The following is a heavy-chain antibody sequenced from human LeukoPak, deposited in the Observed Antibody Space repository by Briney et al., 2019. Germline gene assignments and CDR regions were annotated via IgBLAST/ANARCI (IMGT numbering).Heavy chain of an antibody. CDR2: IKQDGSEK. CDR1: GFTFSSYS. D-gene: IGHD6-6*01. J-gene: IGHJ6*03. Sequence: GGSLRLSCAASGFTFSSYSMNWVRQAPGKGLEWVANIKQDGSEKYYVDSVKGRFTISRDNAKNSLYLQMNSLRGEDTAVYYCARMNWGYSSSHNMDVWGKGTTVTVSS. CDR3: ARMNWGYSSSHNMDV. V-gene: IGHV3-7*01.